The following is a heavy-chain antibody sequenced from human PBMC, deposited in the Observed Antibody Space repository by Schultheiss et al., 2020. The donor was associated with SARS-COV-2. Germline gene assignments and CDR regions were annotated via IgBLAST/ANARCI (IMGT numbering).Heavy chain of an antibody. CDR2: ISYDGSNK. J-gene: IGHJ4*02. V-gene: IGHV3-30*07. D-gene: IGHD3-10*01. CDR1: GFTFSSYA. CDR3: ARAQRITMVRGVIPGFDY. Sequence: GGSLRLSCAASGFTFSSYAMHWVRQAPGKGLEWVAVISYDGSNKYYADSVKGRFTISRDNAKNSLYLQMNSLRAEDTAVYYCARAQRITMVRGVIPGFDYWGQGTLVTVSS.